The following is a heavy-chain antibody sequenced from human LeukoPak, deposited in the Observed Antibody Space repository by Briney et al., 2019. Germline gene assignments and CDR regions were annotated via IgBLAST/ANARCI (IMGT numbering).Heavy chain of an antibody. CDR2: IKPDGSDK. CDR1: GFTFNSRW. V-gene: IGHV3-7*04. D-gene: IGHD1-26*01. CDR3: AREIYYRFDY. Sequence: PGGSLRLSCAASGFTFNSRWMSWVRQAPGKGLEWVAKIKPDGSDKFYGGSVKGRFTISRDNAKNTLYLQMNSLRAEDTAVYYCAREIYYRFDYWGQGTLGTVSS. J-gene: IGHJ4*02.